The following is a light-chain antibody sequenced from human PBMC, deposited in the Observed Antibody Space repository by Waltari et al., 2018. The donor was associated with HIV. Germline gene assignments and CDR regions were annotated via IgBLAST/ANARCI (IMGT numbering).Light chain of an antibody. CDR1: QRVSAY. CDR2: GAS. V-gene: IGKV3-11*01. CDR3: QHRSNWPIT. Sequence: EIVLTQSPATLSLSPGERATLSCRASQRVSAYLAWYQQKPGQAPRLLIYGASSRATGSPARFSGSGSGTDFTLTISSLEPGDFAVYYCQHRSNWPITFGQGTRLEIK. J-gene: IGKJ5*01.